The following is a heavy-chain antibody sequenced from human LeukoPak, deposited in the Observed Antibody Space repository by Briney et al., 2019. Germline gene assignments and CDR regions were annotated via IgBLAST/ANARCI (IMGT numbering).Heavy chain of an antibody. V-gene: IGHV1-2*02. Sequence: ASVKVSCKASGYTFTGYYMHWVRQAPGQGLEWMGWINPNSGGTNYAQKFQGRVTMTRDTSISTAYMELSRLRSDDTAVYYCARRCSSTSCYIDYWGQGTLVTVSS. CDR3: ARRCSSTSCYIDY. CDR1: GYTFTGYY. CDR2: INPNSGGT. J-gene: IGHJ4*02. D-gene: IGHD2-2*01.